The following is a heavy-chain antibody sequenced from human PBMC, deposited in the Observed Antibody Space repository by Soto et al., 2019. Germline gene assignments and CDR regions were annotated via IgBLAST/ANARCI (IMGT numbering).Heavy chain of an antibody. CDR2: IYHSGST. CDR1: GGSISSGGYS. D-gene: IGHD3-22*01. Sequence: QLQLQESGSGLVKPSQTLSLTCAVSGGSISSGGYSWSWIRQPPGKGLEWIGYIYHSGSTYYNPSLKGRVTISVDRSKTQFSRRLGSVPAADTAVYYCARGARVVNDYWAQGTRAPFPS. CDR3: ARGARVVNDY. V-gene: IGHV4-30-2*01. J-gene: IGHJ4*02.